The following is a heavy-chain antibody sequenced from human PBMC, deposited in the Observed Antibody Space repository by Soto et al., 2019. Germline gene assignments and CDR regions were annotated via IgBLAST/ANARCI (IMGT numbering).Heavy chain of an antibody. V-gene: IGHV3-7*03. CDR2: IRQDGHEK. J-gene: IGHJ4*02. D-gene: IGHD2-2*01. Sequence: EVQLVESGGALVQPGGSLRLSCAVSGFTFTSYSMSWVRQAPGVGLEWVANIRQDGHEKYYVDSVRGRFTISRDNAQNSLYLQMDSLRAEDTAMYYCARDLPGYCSTTNCYYYFDFWGQGTLVTVSS. CDR3: ARDLPGYCSTTNCYYYFDF. CDR1: GFTFTSYS.